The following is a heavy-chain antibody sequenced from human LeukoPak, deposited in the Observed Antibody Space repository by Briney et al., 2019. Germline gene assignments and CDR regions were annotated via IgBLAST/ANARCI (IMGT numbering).Heavy chain of an antibody. Sequence: GGSLRLSCAASGFTFSGYAMSWVRQAPGKGLEWVSAISGSGGSTYYADSVKGRFTISRDNSKNTLYLQMNSLRAEDTAVYYCAKDRSPTIFGVVNDYWGQGTLVTVSS. J-gene: IGHJ4*02. D-gene: IGHD3-3*01. V-gene: IGHV3-23*01. CDR3: AKDRSPTIFGVVNDY. CDR2: ISGSGGST. CDR1: GFTFSGYA.